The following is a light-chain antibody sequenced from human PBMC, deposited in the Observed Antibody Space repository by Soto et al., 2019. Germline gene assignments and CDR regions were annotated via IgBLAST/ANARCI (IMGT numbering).Light chain of an antibody. J-gene: IGLJ1*01. V-gene: IGLV2-11*01. CDR3: CSYAGSYTFV. CDR1: SSDVGVYNY. CDR2: DVS. Sequence: LTQPRSVSGSPGQSVTISCTGTSSDVGVYNYVSWYQQYPGKAPKIMIYDVSKRPSGVPDRFSGSKSDNTASLTISGLQAEDEADYYCCSYAGSYTFVFGIGTKVTVL.